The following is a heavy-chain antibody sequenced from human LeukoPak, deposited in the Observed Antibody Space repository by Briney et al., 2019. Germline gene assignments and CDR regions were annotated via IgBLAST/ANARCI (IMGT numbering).Heavy chain of an antibody. Sequence: KPGGSLRLSCAASGFTFSSYSMNWVRQAPGKGLEWVSSISSSSSYIYYADSVQGRFTISRDNAKDSLSLQMNSLRAEDTAVYYCVCGYYYGRHYFDYWGQGTLVTVSS. V-gene: IGHV3-21*01. CDR2: ISSSSSYI. D-gene: IGHD5-18*01. CDR1: GFTFSSYS. J-gene: IGHJ4*02. CDR3: VCGYYYGRHYFDY.